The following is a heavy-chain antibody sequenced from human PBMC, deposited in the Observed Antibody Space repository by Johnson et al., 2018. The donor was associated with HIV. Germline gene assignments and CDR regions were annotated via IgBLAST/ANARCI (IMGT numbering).Heavy chain of an antibody. V-gene: IGHV3-30-3*01. J-gene: IGHJ3*02. CDR1: GFTFSSYA. Sequence: VQLVESGGGLVQPGGSLRLSCAASGFTFSSYAMHWVRQAPGKGLEWVAVISYDGSNKYYADSVKGRFTISRDNSENTLYLQMNSLRTEDTALYYCASKDSTYYYADFNIWGQGTMVTVSS. CDR2: ISYDGSNK. CDR3: ASKDSTYYYADFNI. D-gene: IGHD3-22*01.